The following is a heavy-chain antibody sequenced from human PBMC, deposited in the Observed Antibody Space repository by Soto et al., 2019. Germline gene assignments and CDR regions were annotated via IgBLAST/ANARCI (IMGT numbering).Heavy chain of an antibody. D-gene: IGHD2-21*02. CDR3: ARSWDCGGDCYGVFAFDI. CDR1: GGSISSYY. V-gene: IGHV4-59*01. Sequence: SETLSLTCTVSGGSISSYYWSWIRQPPGKGLEWIGYIYYSGSTNYNPSLKSRVTISVDTSKNQFSLKLSSVTAADTAVYYCARSWDCGGDCYGVFAFDIWGQGTMVTVSS. J-gene: IGHJ3*02. CDR2: IYYSGST.